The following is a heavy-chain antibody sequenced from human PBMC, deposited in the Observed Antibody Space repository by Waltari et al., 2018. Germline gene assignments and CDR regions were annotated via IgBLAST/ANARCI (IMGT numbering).Heavy chain of an antibody. CDR2: ISWNSGSI. CDR3: ASGSEYDAFDI. D-gene: IGHD1-26*01. V-gene: IGHV3-9*03. J-gene: IGHJ3*02. CDR1: GFTFDDYA. Sequence: EVQLVESGGGLVQPGRSLRLSCAASGFTFDDYAMHWVRQAPGKGLEWVSGISWNSGSIGYADSVKGRFTISRDNAKNSLYLQMNSLRAEDMALYYCASGSEYDAFDIWGQGTMVTVSS.